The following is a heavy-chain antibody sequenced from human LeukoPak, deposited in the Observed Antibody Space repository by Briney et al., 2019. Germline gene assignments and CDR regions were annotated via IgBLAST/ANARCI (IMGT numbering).Heavy chain of an antibody. CDR2: IYYSGST. J-gene: IGHJ4*02. V-gene: IGHV4-59*08. CDR3: ARHGYYYGSGSYYRSFDY. D-gene: IGHD3-10*01. CDR1: GGSISSYY. Sequence: SETLSLTCTVSGGSISSYYWSWIRQPPGKGLEWIGYIYYSGSTNYNPSLKSRVTISVDTSKNQFSLKLSSVTAADTAVYYCARHGYYYGSGSYYRSFDYWGQGTLVTVSS.